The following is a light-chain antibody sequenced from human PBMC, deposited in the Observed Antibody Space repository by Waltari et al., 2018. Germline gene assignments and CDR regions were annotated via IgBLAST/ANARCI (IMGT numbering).Light chain of an antibody. V-gene: IGKV3-20*01. CDR3: QQYDSSVLS. Sequence: IVLKQSPDTLSLSPGKRATLSCRASQTINNNYLVWYQQKPGKAPRLIIHGASSRATGFADRLRGSGTGTNFTLTISSLKPEDSAVYYCQQYDSSVLSFGFWTKVEI. CDR2: GAS. J-gene: IGKJ4*01. CDR1: QTINNNY.